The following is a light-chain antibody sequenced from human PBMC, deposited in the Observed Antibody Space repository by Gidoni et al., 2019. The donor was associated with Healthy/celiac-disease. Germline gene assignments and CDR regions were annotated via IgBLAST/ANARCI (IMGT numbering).Light chain of an antibody. Sequence: DIVMTQPPDSLAVSLGERATFNCKASQSVLYSSNNKNYLAWYQQKPGQPPKLLIYWASTRESGVPDRFSGSGSGTDFTLTISSLQAEDVAVYYCQQYYSTPWTFGQGTKVEIK. CDR2: WAS. CDR3: QQYYSTPWT. CDR1: QSVLYSSNNKNY. J-gene: IGKJ1*01. V-gene: IGKV4-1*01.